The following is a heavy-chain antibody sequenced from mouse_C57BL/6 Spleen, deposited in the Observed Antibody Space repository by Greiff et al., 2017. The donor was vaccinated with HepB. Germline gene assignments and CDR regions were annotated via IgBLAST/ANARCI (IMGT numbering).Heavy chain of an antibody. V-gene: IGHV5-17*01. CDR3: ARRDLVGNYFDY. CDR1: GFTFSDYG. CDR2: ISSGSSTI. D-gene: IGHD2-12*01. J-gene: IGHJ2*01. Sequence: EVQLVESGGGLVKPGGSLKLSCAASGFTFSDYGMHWVRQAPEKGLEWVAYISSGSSTIYYADTVKGRFPISSDNAKTTLFLQMTSLRSEDTAMYYCARRDLVGNYFDYWGQGTTLTVSS.